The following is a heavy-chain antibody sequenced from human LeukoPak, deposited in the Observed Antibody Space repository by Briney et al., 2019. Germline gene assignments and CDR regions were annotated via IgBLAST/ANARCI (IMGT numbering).Heavy chain of an antibody. Sequence: SQTLSLTCTVSGGSISSGGYYWSWIRQHPGKGLEWIGYIYYSGSTYYNPSLKSRVTISVDTSKNQFSLKPSSVTAADTAVYYCARESPDLTVTAIDYYYYYMDVWGKGTTVTVSS. V-gene: IGHV4-31*03. CDR2: IYYSGST. CDR1: GGSISSGGYY. D-gene: IGHD4-11*01. CDR3: ARESPDLTVTAIDYYYYYMDV. J-gene: IGHJ6*03.